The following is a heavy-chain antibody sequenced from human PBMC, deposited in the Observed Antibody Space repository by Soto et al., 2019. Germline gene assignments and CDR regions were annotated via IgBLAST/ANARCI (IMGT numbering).Heavy chain of an antibody. D-gene: IGHD3-22*01. CDR2: IYQSGST. V-gene: IGHV4-4*02. Sequence: SETLSLTCAVSGGSISSSNWWSWVRQPPGKGLEWIGEIYQSGSTNYNPSLKSRVTISVDKSKNQFSLKLSSVTAADTAVYYCARERYYYDSSGYYPNYYYYGMDVWGQGTTVTVSS. J-gene: IGHJ6*02. CDR3: ARERYYYDSSGYYPNYYYYGMDV. CDR1: GGSISSSNW.